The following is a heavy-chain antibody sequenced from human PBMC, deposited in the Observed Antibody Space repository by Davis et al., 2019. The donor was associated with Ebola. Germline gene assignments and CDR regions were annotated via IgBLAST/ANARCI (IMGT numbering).Heavy chain of an antibody. J-gene: IGHJ4*02. CDR3: ARGGGYSGYDSHGD. CDR1: GFTFSSYS. V-gene: IGHV3-21*01. CDR2: ISSSSSYI. D-gene: IGHD5-12*01. Sequence: GESLKISCAASGFTFSSYSMNWVRQAPGKGLEWVSSISSSSSYIYYADSVKGRFTISRDNAKNSLYLQMNSLRAEDTAVYYCARGGGYSGYDSHGDWGQGTLVTVSS.